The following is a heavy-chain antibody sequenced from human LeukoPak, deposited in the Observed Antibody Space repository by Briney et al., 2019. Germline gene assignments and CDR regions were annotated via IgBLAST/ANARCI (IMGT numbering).Heavy chain of an antibody. J-gene: IGHJ5*02. CDR2: IYYSGST. V-gene: IGHV4-59*01. CDR3: AREGPLGWFDP. CDR1: GGSISSYY. Sequence: PSETLSLTCTVSGGSISSYYWSWIRQPPGKGLEWIGYIYYSGSTNYNPSLKSRVTISVDTSKNQFSLKLSSVTAADTAVYYCAREGPLGWFDPWGQRTLVTVSS.